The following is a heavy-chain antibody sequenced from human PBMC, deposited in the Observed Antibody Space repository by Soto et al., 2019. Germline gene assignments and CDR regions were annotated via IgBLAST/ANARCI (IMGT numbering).Heavy chain of an antibody. J-gene: IGHJ6*03. Sequence: SLRLSCAASGFTFSSYGMHWVRQAPGKGLEWVAVISYDGSNKYYADSVKGRFTISRDNSKNTLYLQMNSLRAEDTAVYYCAKDLRITIFGVVPTPPLSDYYMDVWGKGTTVTVSS. CDR1: GFTFSSYG. V-gene: IGHV3-30*18. D-gene: IGHD3-3*01. CDR2: ISYDGSNK. CDR3: AKDLRITIFGVVPTPPLSDYYMDV.